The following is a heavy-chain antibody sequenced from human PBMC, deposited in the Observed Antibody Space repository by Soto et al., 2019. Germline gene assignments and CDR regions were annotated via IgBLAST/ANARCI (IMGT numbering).Heavy chain of an antibody. Sequence: SETLSLTCAVSGYSISSSNWWGWIRQPPGKGLEWIGYIYYSGSTNYNASLKSRVTISVDTSTSTVYMEVSSLKSEDTAVYYCTSGYSYGPSFDYWGQGILVTVSS. J-gene: IGHJ4*02. CDR1: GYSISSSNW. CDR3: TSGYSYGPSFDY. V-gene: IGHV4-28*01. D-gene: IGHD5-18*01. CDR2: IYYSGST.